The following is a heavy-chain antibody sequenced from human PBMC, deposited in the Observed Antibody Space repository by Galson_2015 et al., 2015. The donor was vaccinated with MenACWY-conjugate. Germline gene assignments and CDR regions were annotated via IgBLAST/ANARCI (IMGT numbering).Heavy chain of an antibody. CDR1: GFTFSRYA. CDR2: IWFDGSKT. D-gene: IGHD1-26*01. Sequence: SPRLSRAASGFTFSRYAMHWVRQAAGKGLEWVAVIWFDGSKTYYADSVKGRFTISRDNSKNIAYLQMNSLRAEDTAMYHCFAINSGTDFWGQGTLVTVSS. J-gene: IGHJ4*02. CDR3: FAINSGTDF. V-gene: IGHV3-33*01.